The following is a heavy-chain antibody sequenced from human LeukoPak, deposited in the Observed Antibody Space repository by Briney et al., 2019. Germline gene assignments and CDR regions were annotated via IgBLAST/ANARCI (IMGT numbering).Heavy chain of an antibody. CDR3: ARTTEAHSWRTRYYDYYMDV. CDR1: GGSFSGYY. D-gene: IGHD6-13*01. Sequence: SETLSLTCAVYGGSFSGYYWSWIRQPPGKGLEWIGEIHHSGITYCNPSLKSRVTISVDTSKNQFSLKLSSVTAADTAVYYCARTTEAHSWRTRYYDYYMDVWGKGTTVTVSS. J-gene: IGHJ6*03. CDR2: IHHSGIT. V-gene: IGHV4-34*01.